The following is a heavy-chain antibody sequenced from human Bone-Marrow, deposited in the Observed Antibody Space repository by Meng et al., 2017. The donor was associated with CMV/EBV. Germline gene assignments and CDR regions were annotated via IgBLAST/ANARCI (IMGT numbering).Heavy chain of an antibody. Sequence: GGSLRLSCAASGFTFSSYAMHWVRQAPGKGLEWVAVISYDGSNKYYADSVKGRFTISRDNSKNTLYLQMNSLRAEDTAVYYCAREDPTDYGEDYWGQGKLVTVSS. CDR1: GFTFSSYA. CDR2: ISYDGSNK. J-gene: IGHJ4*02. V-gene: IGHV3-30-3*01. CDR3: AREDPTDYGEDY. D-gene: IGHD4-17*01.